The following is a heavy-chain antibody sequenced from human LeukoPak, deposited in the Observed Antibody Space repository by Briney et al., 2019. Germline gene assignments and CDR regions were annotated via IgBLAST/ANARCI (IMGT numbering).Heavy chain of an antibody. Sequence: GASVKVSCKASGYTFTNYGLSWVRQAPGQGLEWMGGIIPIFGTANYAQKFQGRVTITADESTSTAYMELSSLRSEDTAVYYCARLDYYYDSSGSSGDAFDIWGQGTMVTVSS. D-gene: IGHD3-22*01. V-gene: IGHV1-69*13. CDR1: GYTFTNYG. J-gene: IGHJ3*02. CDR2: IIPIFGTA. CDR3: ARLDYYYDSSGSSGDAFDI.